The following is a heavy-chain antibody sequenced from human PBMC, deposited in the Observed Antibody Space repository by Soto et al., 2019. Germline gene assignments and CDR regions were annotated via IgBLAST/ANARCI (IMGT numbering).Heavy chain of an antibody. V-gene: IGHV4-59*01. J-gene: IGHJ5*02. CDR3: AGTQYYYDTNWFDP. D-gene: IGHD3-22*01. CDR2: IYYSGST. Sequence: QVQLQESGPGLVKPSETLSLTCTVSGGSISSYYWSWIRQPPGKGLEWIGYIYYSGSTNYNPSLKSRVTISVDTSKNQFSLKLSSVTAADTAVYYCAGTQYYYDTNWFDPWGQGTLVTVSS. CDR1: GGSISSYY.